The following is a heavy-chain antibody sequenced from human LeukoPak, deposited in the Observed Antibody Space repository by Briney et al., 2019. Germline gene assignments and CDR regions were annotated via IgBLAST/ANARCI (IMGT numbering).Heavy chain of an antibody. D-gene: IGHD3-22*01. V-gene: IGHV1-2*02. Sequence: ASVNVSCKASGYTFIDYYMHWVRQAPGHGLEWLGWINLNSGGTHYVQKFQGRVTMTRDASISTAYMDLSSLRSDDTAVYYCTRGGDYEGPNYFDYWGQGTLVTVSS. CDR2: INLNSGGT. CDR3: TRGGDYEGPNYFDY. CDR1: GYTFIDYY. J-gene: IGHJ4*02.